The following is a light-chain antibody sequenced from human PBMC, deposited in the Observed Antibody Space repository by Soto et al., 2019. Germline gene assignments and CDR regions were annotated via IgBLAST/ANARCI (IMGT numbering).Light chain of an antibody. CDR3: QQHNTSWT. J-gene: IGKJ1*01. CDR1: QSISSNY. Sequence: EIVLTQSPGTLSLSPGEGATLACRASQSISSNYLVWYQQKGGQAPRLLIYGASSRATGIPDRFSGSGSGTDFTLTISRLEPEDFATYSWQQHNTSWTFGQGTKAEIK. CDR2: GAS. V-gene: IGKV3-20*01.